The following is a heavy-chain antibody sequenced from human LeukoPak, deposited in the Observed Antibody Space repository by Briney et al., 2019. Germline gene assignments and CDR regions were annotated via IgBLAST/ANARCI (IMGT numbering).Heavy chain of an antibody. V-gene: IGHV3-13*01. D-gene: IGHD3-10*01. CDR2: INTAGDT. CDR3: ARDYYGSGSPDY. Sequence: PGGTLRLSCAASGFTFSSYGMSWVRQAPGKGLEWVSAINTAGDTYYPDSVKGRFTISRENAKNSLYLQMNSLRAGDTAVYYCARDYYGSGSPDYWGQGTLVTVSS. J-gene: IGHJ4*02. CDR1: GFTFSSYG.